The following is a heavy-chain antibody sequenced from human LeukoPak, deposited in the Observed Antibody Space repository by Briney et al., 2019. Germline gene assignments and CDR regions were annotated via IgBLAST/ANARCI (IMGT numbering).Heavy chain of an antibody. CDR2: IRAYNGNT. Sequence: ASVKVSCKASGYTFTSYGISWVRQAPGQGLEWMGWIRAYNGNTNYAQKLQGRVTMTTDTSTSTAYMELRSLRSDDTAVYYCAREPGYSYGSNYYYMDVWGKGTTVTVSS. V-gene: IGHV1-18*01. CDR3: AREPGYSYGSNYYYMDV. D-gene: IGHD5-18*01. CDR1: GYTFTSYG. J-gene: IGHJ6*03.